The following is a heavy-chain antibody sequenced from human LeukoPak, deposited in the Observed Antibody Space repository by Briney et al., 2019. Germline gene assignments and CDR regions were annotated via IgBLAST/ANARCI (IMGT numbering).Heavy chain of an antibody. J-gene: IGHJ6*02. CDR2: ISGSGGST. D-gene: IGHD3-10*01. V-gene: IGHV3-23*01. Sequence: GGPLRLSCAASGFTFSSYAMSWVRQAPGKGLEWVSAISGSGGSTYYADSVKGRFTISRDHSKNTLYLQMNSLRAEDTAVYYCAKPARGYYYYGMDVWGQGTTVTVSS. CDR3: AKPARGYYYYGMDV. CDR1: GFTFSSYA.